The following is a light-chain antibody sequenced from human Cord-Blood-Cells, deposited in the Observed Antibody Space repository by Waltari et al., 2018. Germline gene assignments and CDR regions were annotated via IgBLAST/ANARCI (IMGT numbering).Light chain of an antibody. J-gene: IGLJ3*02. CDR1: TFGSKS. V-gene: IGLV3-21*04. Sequence: SYVLTQPPSVSVAPGKTARITSGGNTFGSKSVHWYQQKPGQAPVLVIYYDSDRPSGIPERFSGSNSGNTATLTISRVEAGDEADYYCQVWDSSSDHSWVFGGGTKLTVL. CDR2: YDS. CDR3: QVWDSSSDHSWV.